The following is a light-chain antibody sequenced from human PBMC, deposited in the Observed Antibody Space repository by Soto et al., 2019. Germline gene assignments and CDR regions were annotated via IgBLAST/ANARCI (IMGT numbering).Light chain of an antibody. CDR1: QSISSW. J-gene: IGKJ2*01. V-gene: IGKV1-5*03. CDR2: KAS. Sequence: DIQMTQSPSTLSASVGDRVTITCRASQSISSWLAWYQQKPGKAPKLLIYKASSLESGVPSRFSGSGSGTEFTLTIRSLQPYDFATYYCQQYNSYLVTFGQGTKLEIK. CDR3: QQYNSYLVT.